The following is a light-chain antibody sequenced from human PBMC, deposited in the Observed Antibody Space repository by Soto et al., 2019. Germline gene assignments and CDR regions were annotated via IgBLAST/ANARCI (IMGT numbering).Light chain of an antibody. CDR3: QQGSHWPPLT. V-gene: IGKV3-11*01. CDR1: QSVSSS. J-gene: IGKJ4*01. Sequence: EIVLTQSPATLSLSPGERATLSCRASQSVSSSLAWYQQKPGQAPRLLIYDTSNWATGIPARFSGSGSGTDFTLTISSLESEDFAIYYCQQGSHWPPLTFGGGTRVEIK. CDR2: DTS.